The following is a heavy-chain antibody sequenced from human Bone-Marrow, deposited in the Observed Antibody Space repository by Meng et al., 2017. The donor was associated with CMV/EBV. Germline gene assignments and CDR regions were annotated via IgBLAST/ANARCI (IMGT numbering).Heavy chain of an antibody. CDR3: ARDRFLERPGWFDP. V-gene: IGHV1-18*01. CDR1: GYDCTSYG. D-gene: IGHD3-3*01. Sequence: SGYDCTSYGISWVRQAPGQGLEWMGWISAYKGNTNYAQKLQGRVTMTTDTSTSTAYMELRSLRSDDTAVYYCARDRFLERPGWFDPWGQGTLVTVSS. J-gene: IGHJ5*02. CDR2: ISAYKGNT.